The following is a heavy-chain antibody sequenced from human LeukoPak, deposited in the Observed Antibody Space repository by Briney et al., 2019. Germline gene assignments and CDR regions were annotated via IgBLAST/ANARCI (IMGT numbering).Heavy chain of an antibody. CDR1: GFTFSSYC. J-gene: IGHJ4*02. CDR3: ATVYCSSTSCYGDLDY. Sequence: GGSLRLSCAASGFTFSSYCMHWVRQAGGEGLEWVAFIRYDGGNKYYADSVKGRFTISRDNSKNTLYLQMNSLRAEDTAVYYCATVYCSSTSCYGDLDYWGQGTLVTVSS. D-gene: IGHD2-2*01. CDR2: IRYDGGNK. V-gene: IGHV3-30*02.